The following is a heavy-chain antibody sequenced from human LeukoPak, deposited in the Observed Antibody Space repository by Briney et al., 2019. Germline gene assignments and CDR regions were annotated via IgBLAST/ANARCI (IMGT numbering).Heavy chain of an antibody. D-gene: IGHD6-6*01. J-gene: IGHJ4*02. CDR2: IHTSGNT. Sequence: PSETLSLTCAVYGGSFSGYYWSWIRQPPGKGLEWIGRIHTSGNTDYNPSLKSRVTMSVDTSKNQFSLKVRSVTVADTAVYYCAREGSATARPFVSNDYWGQGILVTVSS. V-gene: IGHV4-4*07. CDR3: AREGSATARPFVSNDY. CDR1: GGSFSGYY.